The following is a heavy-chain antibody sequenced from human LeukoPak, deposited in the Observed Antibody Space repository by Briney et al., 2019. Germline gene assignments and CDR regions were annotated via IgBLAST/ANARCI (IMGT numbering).Heavy chain of an antibody. Sequence: SETLSLTCAVYGGSFSGYYWSWIRQPPGKGPEWIGEINHSGSTNYNPSLKSRVTISVDTSKNQFSLKLSSVTAADTAVYYCARAGTNRKWGYWGQGTLVTVSS. CDR1: GGSFSGYY. V-gene: IGHV4-34*01. CDR3: ARAGTNRKWGY. D-gene: IGHD3-16*01. CDR2: INHSGST. J-gene: IGHJ4*02.